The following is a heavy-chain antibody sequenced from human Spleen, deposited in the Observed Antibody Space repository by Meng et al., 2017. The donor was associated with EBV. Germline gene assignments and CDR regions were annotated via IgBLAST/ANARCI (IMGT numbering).Heavy chain of an antibody. CDR2: IYHSGST. D-gene: IGHD5-18*01. V-gene: IGHV4-59*01. CDR3: ARGKSGYSYGHEAYFFDS. CDR1: GCSISSYS. Sequence: QVLFEELGPRIVKPSGPLSLTCTGSGCSISSYSWSWTRQPPGKGLEWVGHIYHSGSTDYNPSLKSRVTISVGTSKIHFSLRLNSVTAADTAVYYCARGKSGYSYGHEAYFFDSWGQGTLVTVSS. J-gene: IGHJ4*02.